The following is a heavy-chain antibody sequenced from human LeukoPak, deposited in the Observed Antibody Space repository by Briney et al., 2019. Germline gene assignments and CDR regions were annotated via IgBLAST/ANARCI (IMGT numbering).Heavy chain of an antibody. CDR1: GYPFSDYY. J-gene: IGHJ4*02. Sequence: ASVKVSCKTSGYPFSDYYIHWIRQASGQGLESMGWINPKNGDTKYAHSSQGRLTISMDTSIDTVYIELSSLRCDDTAVYYCARLSVLWGQGTLVTVSS. D-gene: IGHD3-16*02. V-gene: IGHV1-2*02. CDR3: ARLSVL. CDR2: INPKNGDT.